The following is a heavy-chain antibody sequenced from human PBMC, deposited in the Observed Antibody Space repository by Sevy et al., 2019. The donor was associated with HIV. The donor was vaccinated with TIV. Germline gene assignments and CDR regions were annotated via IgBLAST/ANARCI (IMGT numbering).Heavy chain of an antibody. CDR1: GGTFSSYA. Sequence: ASVKVSCKASGGTFSSYAISWVRQAPGQGLEWMGGIIPIFGTANYAQKFQGRVTITADESTSTAYMELSSLRSEDTAVYYCARQRGLGYCSGGNCGWFDPWGQGTLVTVSS. CDR2: IIPIFGTA. CDR3: ARQRGLGYCSGGNCGWFDP. V-gene: IGHV1-69*13. D-gene: IGHD2-15*01. J-gene: IGHJ5*02.